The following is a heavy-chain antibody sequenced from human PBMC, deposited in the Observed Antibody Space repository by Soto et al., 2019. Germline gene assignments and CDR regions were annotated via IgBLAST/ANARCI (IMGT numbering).Heavy chain of an antibody. CDR2: ISSSSSYI. CDR3: ASCATGSSWPVY. Sequence: EVQLVESGGGLVKPGGSLRLSCAASGFTFSSYSTNWVRQAAAKALEWVSSISSSSSYIYYADSVKGRFTISRDNAKNSLYLQMNSLRAEDTAVYCCASCATGSSWPVYCGQGTLVTVSS. V-gene: IGHV3-21*01. J-gene: IGHJ4*02. CDR1: GFTFSSYS. D-gene: IGHD6-13*01.